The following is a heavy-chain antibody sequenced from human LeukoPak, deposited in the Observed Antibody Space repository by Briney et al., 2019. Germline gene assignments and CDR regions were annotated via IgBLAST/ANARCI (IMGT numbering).Heavy chain of an antibody. CDR3: ASLRYDILTGYYYGMDV. V-gene: IGHV1-18*01. Sequence: GASVKVSCKSSVYTFTSYGISWVRQAPGQGLAWMGWISAYNGNTNYAQKLQGRVTMTTDTSTSTAYMELRSLRSNDTAVYYCASLRYDILTGYYYGMDVWGQGTTVTVSS. D-gene: IGHD3-9*01. J-gene: IGHJ6*02. CDR2: ISAYNGNT. CDR1: VYTFTSYG.